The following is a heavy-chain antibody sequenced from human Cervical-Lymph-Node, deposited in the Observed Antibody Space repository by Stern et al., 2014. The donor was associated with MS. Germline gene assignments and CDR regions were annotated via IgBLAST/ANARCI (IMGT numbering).Heavy chain of an antibody. CDR1: GFTVSRYY. CDR3: VRAGPSGVIPYWYFDL. V-gene: IGHV3-53*01. CDR2: IYVGGTT. D-gene: IGHD3-10*01. J-gene: IGHJ2*01. Sequence: EVQLVESGGDLIKPGGSLRLSCAASGFTVSRYYMSWVRQAPGKGLEWVSLIYVGGTTYYADSVRGRFTISRDNSKNTLYLQMDSLGAEDTAVYYCVRAGPSGVIPYWYFDLWGRGTLVTVSS.